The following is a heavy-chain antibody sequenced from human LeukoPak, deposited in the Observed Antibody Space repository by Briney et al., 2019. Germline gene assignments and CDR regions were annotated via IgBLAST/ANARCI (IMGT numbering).Heavy chain of an antibody. CDR1: GGSFSGYY. CDR2: INHSXST. Sequence: SETLSLTCAVYGGSFSGYYXXXXRQPPGKGXXXXXXINHSXSTKYNPSLKSRVXXXXDTSKGQLSLKLSSVTAADTAVYYCARGIPDYYDSSGLGYWGQGTLVTVSS. V-gene: IGHV4-34*01. CDR3: ARGIPDYYDSSGLGY. D-gene: IGHD3-22*01. J-gene: IGHJ4*02.